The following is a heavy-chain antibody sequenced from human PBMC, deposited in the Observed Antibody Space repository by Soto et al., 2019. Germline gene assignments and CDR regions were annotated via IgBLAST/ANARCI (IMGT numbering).Heavy chain of an antibody. V-gene: IGHV4-59*01. CDR3: ARDPLPGY. CDR2: IYYRGNT. Sequence: QVQLQESGPGLVKPSETLSLTCTVSGGTINSDYWSWIRQPPGKGLEWIGYIYYRGNTNYNPSLKSRVTISIDTSKNQFSLILSSVTAADTAVYYCARDPLPGYWGQGTLVTVSS. J-gene: IGHJ4*02. CDR1: GGTINSDY.